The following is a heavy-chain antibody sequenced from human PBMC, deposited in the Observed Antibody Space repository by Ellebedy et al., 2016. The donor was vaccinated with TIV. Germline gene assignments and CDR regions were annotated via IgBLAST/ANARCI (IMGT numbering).Heavy chain of an antibody. CDR2: ISSSSSI. J-gene: IGHJ6*02. Sequence: GESLKISCAASGFTFSSYSMNWVRQAPGKGLEWVSFISSSSSIYYADSVKGRFTIPRDNAKTSLYLQMNSLRAEDKAVYYSTRGGGRWDLDVWGQGTTVTVSS. CDR1: GFTFSSYS. V-gene: IGHV3-48*04. D-gene: IGHD1-26*01. CDR3: TRGGGRWDLDV.